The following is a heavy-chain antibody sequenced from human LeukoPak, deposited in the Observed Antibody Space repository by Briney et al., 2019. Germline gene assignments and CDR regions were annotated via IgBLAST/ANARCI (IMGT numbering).Heavy chain of an antibody. D-gene: IGHD2/OR15-2a*01. Sequence: PGGSLRLSCAASGFTFSTYAMSWVRQAPGKGLEWVSTISGSGGSAYYADSVKGRFTISRDNSKNTLYLQMNSLRAEDTAIYYCAKVIAYYFDYWGQGTLVTVSS. CDR1: GFTFSTYA. J-gene: IGHJ4*02. CDR3: AKVIAYYFDY. V-gene: IGHV3-23*01. CDR2: ISGSGGSA.